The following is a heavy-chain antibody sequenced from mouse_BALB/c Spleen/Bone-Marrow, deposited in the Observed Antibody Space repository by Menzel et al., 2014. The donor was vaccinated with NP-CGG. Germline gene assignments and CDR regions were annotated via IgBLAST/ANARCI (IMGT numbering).Heavy chain of an antibody. V-gene: IGHV1-69*01. CDR3: ARSAGYWYFDV. D-gene: IGHD1-2*01. CDR1: GYTFTDYW. CDR2: IDTSDSYT. Sequence: QVQLQQPGAELVMPGASVKMSCKAPGYTFTDYWMHWVKQRPGQGLEWIGAIDTSDSYTSYNQKFKGKATLTVDESSSTAYMQLSSLTSEDSAVYYCARSAGYWYFDVWGAGTTVTVSS. J-gene: IGHJ1*01.